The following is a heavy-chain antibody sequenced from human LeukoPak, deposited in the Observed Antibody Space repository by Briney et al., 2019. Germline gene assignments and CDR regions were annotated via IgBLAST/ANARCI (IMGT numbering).Heavy chain of an antibody. CDR2: IIPIFGTA. J-gene: IGHJ6*03. V-gene: IGHV1-69*13. Sequence: GASVKVSCKASGGTFSSYAISWVRQAPGQGLEWMGGIIPIFGTANYAQKFQGRVTITADESTSTAYMELSSLRSEDTAVYYCARVIPDYYYYYMDVWGKGTTVTISS. CDR3: ARVIPDYYYYYMDV. CDR1: GGTFSSYA.